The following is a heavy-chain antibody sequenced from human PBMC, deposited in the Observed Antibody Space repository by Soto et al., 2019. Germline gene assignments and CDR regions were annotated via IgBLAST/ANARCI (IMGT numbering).Heavy chain of an antibody. CDR3: ARTLLGWAIWFDP. Sequence: PSETLSLTCTVSGGSISSYYWSWIRQPPGKGLEWIGYIYYSGSTNYNPSLKSRVTISVDTSKNQFSLKLSSVTAADTAVYYCARTLLGWAIWFDPWGQGTLVIVSA. J-gene: IGHJ5*02. D-gene: IGHD6-19*01. CDR1: GGSISSYY. V-gene: IGHV4-59*01. CDR2: IYYSGST.